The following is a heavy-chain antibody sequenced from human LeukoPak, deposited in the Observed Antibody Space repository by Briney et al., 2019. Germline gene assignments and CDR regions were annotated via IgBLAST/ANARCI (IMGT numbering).Heavy chain of an antibody. V-gene: IGHV1-18*01. CDR1: SYTFTRYG. CDR2: ISGSNGNT. D-gene: IGHD1-26*01. J-gene: IGHJ4*02. CDR3: ARASIVGATNLGDY. Sequence: GASVKVSCKASSYTFTRYGISWVRQAPGQGLEWMGWISGSNGNTNYAQKFLGRVTMTADTSTSTAYMELRSLTSDDTAVYYCARASIVGATNLGDYWGQGTLVTVSS.